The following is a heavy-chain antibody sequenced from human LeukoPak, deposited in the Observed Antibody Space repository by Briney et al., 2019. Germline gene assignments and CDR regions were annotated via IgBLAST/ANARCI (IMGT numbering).Heavy chain of an antibody. J-gene: IGHJ5*02. CDR1: GYTFTSYY. V-gene: IGHV1-46*01. Sequence: ASVKVSCKASGYTFTSYYMHWVRQAPGQGLEWMGIINPSGGSTSYAQKFQGRVTMTRDMSTSTVYMELSSLRSEDTAVYYCARDRGDYDFWSGYYNWFDPWGQGTLVTVSS. CDR2: INPSGGST. CDR3: ARDRGDYDFWSGYYNWFDP. D-gene: IGHD3-3*01.